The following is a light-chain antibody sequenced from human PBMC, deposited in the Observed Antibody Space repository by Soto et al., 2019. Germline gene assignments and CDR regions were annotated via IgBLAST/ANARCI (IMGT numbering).Light chain of an antibody. V-gene: IGKV1-8*01. Sequence: AIRLTQSPSSLSASTGDRVTITCRASQGISSYLAWYQQKPGKAPKLLIYAASTLQSGVPSRFSGSGSGTEFTLNTSCLQSEDFATYYCQQYYSYPRGLTFGGGTKVEIK. J-gene: IGKJ4*01. CDR2: AAS. CDR1: QGISSY. CDR3: QQYYSYPRGLT.